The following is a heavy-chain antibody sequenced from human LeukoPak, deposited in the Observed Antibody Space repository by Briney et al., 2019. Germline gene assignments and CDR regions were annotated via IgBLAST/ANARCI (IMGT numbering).Heavy chain of an antibody. Sequence: GGSLRLSCAASGFTFSSYWMHWVRHAPGKGLVWVSRINSDGSSTSYADSVKGRFTISRDNAKNTLYLQMNSLRAEDTAVYYCARDYAVRLPTKTYYYGMDVWGQGTTVTVSS. CDR1: GFTFSSYW. V-gene: IGHV3-74*01. CDR2: INSDGSST. J-gene: IGHJ6*02. CDR3: ARDYAVRLPTKTYYYGMDV. D-gene: IGHD4-11*01.